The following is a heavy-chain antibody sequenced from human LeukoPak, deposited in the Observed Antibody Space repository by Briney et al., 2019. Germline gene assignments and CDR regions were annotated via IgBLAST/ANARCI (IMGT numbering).Heavy chain of an antibody. V-gene: IGHV1-18*04. CDR1: GYTFTGYY. CDR2: ISAYNGNT. Sequence: GASVKVSCKASGYTFTGYYMHWVRQAPGQGLEWMGWISAYNGNTNYAQKLQGRVTMTTDTSTSTAYMELRSLRSDDTAVYYCARIRSSDRDAFDIWGQGTMVTVSS. D-gene: IGHD3-22*01. J-gene: IGHJ3*02. CDR3: ARIRSSDRDAFDI.